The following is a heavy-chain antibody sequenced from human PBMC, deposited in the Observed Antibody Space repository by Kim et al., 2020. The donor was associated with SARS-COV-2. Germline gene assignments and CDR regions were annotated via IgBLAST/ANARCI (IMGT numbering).Heavy chain of an antibody. D-gene: IGHD3-22*01. CDR2: ISDSGGST. Sequence: GGSLRLSCAASGFTFSSYAMSWVRQAPGKGLEWVSAISDSGGSTYYADSVKGRFTISRDNSKNTLFLQMNSLRAADTAVSYCAKDLDYYHSIGYYFAFDIWGQGTMVTVSS. J-gene: IGHJ3*02. V-gene: IGHV3-23*01. CDR1: GFTFSSYA. CDR3: AKDLDYYHSIGYYFAFDI.